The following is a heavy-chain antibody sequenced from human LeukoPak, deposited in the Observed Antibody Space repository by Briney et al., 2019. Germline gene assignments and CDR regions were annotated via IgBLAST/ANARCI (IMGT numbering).Heavy chain of an antibody. CDR1: GFTFRNFA. D-gene: IGHD1-26*01. Sequence: GGSLRLSCAASGFTFRNFAMSWVRQAPGKGLEWVSGLSHGGTRTFYAASVKGRFTISRDDSNSTLFLQMDCLRVEDTATYYCAKDIELFVSWGQGTLVIVSS. CDR2: LSHGGTRT. CDR3: AKDIELFVS. J-gene: IGHJ4*02. V-gene: IGHV3-23*01.